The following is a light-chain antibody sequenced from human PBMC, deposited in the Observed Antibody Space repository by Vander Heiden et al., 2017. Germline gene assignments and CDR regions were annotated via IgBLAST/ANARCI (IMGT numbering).Light chain of an antibody. Sequence: QSVLTQPPSASGTPGQRVTLPCSGSSSHVGSNSVYWYQHLPGTAHKLLIYRDFQRPAGVPDRFSASKSGTSASLAISGLRAEEEAHYYCAAWDDSLSVVFGGGTKLTVL. CDR2: RDF. V-gene: IGLV1-47*01. CDR3: AAWDDSLSVV. J-gene: IGLJ2*01. CDR1: SSHVGSNS.